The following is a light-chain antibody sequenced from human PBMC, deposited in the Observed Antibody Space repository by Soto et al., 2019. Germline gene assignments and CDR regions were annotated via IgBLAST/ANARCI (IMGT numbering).Light chain of an antibody. CDR2: GAS. V-gene: IGKV3-20*01. Sequence: VLTQAPGTITFPPGARHTLCCSSSQSVSSSYLAWYQQKPGQAPRLVIYGASSRATVIPDRFSGSGSGTAFTLTIRSLEPEDFAVYYCQQYGSSPSWKCGQGTKGDNK. J-gene: IGKJ1*01. CDR3: QQYGSSPSWK. CDR1: QSVSSSY.